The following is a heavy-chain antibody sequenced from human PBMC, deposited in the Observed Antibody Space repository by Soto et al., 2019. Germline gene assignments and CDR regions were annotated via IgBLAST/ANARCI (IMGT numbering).Heavy chain of an antibody. CDR2: INPNSGGT. J-gene: IGHJ6*02. V-gene: IGHV1-2*04. CDR3: ASRSGYVPGAVDV. D-gene: IGHD5-12*01. Sequence: ASVKVSCKASGYTFTSYGISWVRQAPGQGLEWMGRINPNSGGTNYAQKFQGWVTMTRDTSISTAYMELSRLRSDDTAVYYCASRSGYVPGAVDVWGQGTTVTSP. CDR1: GYTFTSYG.